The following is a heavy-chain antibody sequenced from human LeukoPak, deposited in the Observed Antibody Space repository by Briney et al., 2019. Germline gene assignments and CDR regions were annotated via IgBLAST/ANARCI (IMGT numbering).Heavy chain of an antibody. Sequence: ASVKVSCKTSGYTFTGYYMHWVRQAPGQGLERMGWINPNSGVTDYAQKFQGRVTMTRDTSITTAYMEVSRLRSDDTAVYYCAVSYSYDYYFDYWGQGTLVTVSS. D-gene: IGHD5-18*01. J-gene: IGHJ4*02. CDR3: AVSYSYDYYFDY. CDR2: INPNSGVT. V-gene: IGHV1-2*02. CDR1: GYTFTGYY.